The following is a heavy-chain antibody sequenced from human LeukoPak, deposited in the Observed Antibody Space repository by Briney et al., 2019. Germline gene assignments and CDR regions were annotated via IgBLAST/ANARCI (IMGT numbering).Heavy chain of an antibody. J-gene: IGHJ4*02. D-gene: IGHD2-15*01. CDR2: IYHTGST. Sequence: PSETLSLTRAVSGGSISSGGYSWSWVRQPPGKGLEWIGYIYHTGSTYYNPSLKSRVTISVDMSKNQFSLKLNSVTAADTAVYYCAKDRRKVVAASFDYWGQGTLVTVSS. CDR3: AKDRRKVVAASFDY. CDR1: GGSISSGGYS. V-gene: IGHV4-30-2*01.